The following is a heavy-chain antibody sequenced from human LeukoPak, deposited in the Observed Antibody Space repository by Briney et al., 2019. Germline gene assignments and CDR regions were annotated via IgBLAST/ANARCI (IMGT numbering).Heavy chain of an antibody. D-gene: IGHD3-22*01. Sequence: PGGSLRLSCAASGFTFSSYAMSWVRQAPGKGLEWVSSISSSSSYIYYADSVKGRFTISRDNAKNSLYLQMNSLRAEDTAVYYCARDLQRYYFGTSGYYFGAFDIWGQGTMVTVSS. J-gene: IGHJ3*02. V-gene: IGHV3-21*01. CDR1: GFTFSSYA. CDR2: ISSSSSYI. CDR3: ARDLQRYYFGTSGYYFGAFDI.